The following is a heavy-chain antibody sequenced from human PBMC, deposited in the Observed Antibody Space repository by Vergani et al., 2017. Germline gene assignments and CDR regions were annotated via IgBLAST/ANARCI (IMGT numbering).Heavy chain of an antibody. Sequence: QVQLVQSGAEVKKPGASVKVSCKASGYTFTGYYMHWVRQAPGQGLEWMGWINPNSGGTIYAQKFQGRVTMTEDTSTDTAYMELSSLRSEDTAVYYCATEDVDTAMSRFDYWGQGTLVTVSS. CDR3: ATEDVDTAMSRFDY. CDR1: GYTFTGYY. J-gene: IGHJ4*02. CDR2: INPNSGGT. D-gene: IGHD5-18*01. V-gene: IGHV1-2*02.